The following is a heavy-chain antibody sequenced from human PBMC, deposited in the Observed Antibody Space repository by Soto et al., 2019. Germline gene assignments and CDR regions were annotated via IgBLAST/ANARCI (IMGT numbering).Heavy chain of an antibody. V-gene: IGHV3-49*03. J-gene: IGHJ4*02. CDR1: GFTLDDYA. CDR3: AREYPVHSAYFDY. D-gene: IGHD1-26*01. Sequence: GGSMRLSCTASGFTLDDYALSWFRQDPGKGLEWVGFIRSKAYGGTTEYAASVKGRFTISRDDSKSIAYLQMNSLKTEDTAVYYCAREYPVHSAYFDYWGQGILVTVSS. CDR2: IRSKAYGGTT.